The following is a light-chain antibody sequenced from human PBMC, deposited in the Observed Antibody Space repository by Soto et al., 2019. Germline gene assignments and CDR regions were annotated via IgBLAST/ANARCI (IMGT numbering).Light chain of an antibody. V-gene: IGKV3-20*01. J-gene: IGKJ5*01. CDR2: GAS. Sequence: EIRLTLSPGTVSLSKGERAPLSCSASHSVSNNYLAWYQQKPGQAPRLLIYGASNRATGIPDRFSGSGSGTDFTLTISRLEPEDFEVFYGQHYGSSPPSSTFCHGTLLEIK. CDR3: QHYGSSPPSST. CDR1: HSVSNNY.